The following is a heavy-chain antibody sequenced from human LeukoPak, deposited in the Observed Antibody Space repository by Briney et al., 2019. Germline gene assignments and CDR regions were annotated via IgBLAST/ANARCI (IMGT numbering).Heavy chain of an antibody. D-gene: IGHD3-3*01. Sequence: GGSLRLSCAASGFTFDYYAMHWVRQAPGKGLEWVSLISGDGGSTYYADSVKGRFTISRDNSKNSLYLQMNSLRTEDTALYYCAKDPTYDFWSGYLRGKNWFDPWGQGTLVTVSS. CDR2: ISGDGGST. V-gene: IGHV3-43*02. CDR3: AKDPTYDFWSGYLRGKNWFDP. CDR1: GFTFDYYA. J-gene: IGHJ5*02.